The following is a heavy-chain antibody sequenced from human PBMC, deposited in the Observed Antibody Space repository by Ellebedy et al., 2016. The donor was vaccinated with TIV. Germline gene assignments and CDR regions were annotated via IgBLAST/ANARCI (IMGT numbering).Heavy chain of an antibody. CDR2: IGTTGDT. CDR1: GFTFRSYV. Sequence: GESLKISCAASGFTFRSYVMHWVRQAPGKGLEWVSAIGTTGDTHYPGSVKGRFTISRDNMGYSLYLQMNSLTAGDTGVYYCARSHGGNYYFYGMDVWGQGTTVTVSS. J-gene: IGHJ6*02. CDR3: ARSHGGNYYFYGMDV. D-gene: IGHD4-23*01. V-gene: IGHV3-13*01.